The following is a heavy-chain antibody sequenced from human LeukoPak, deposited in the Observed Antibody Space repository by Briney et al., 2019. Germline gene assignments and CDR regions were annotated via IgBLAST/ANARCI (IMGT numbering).Heavy chain of an antibody. CDR2: IYTSGST. J-gene: IGHJ4*02. D-gene: IGHD5-24*01. V-gene: IGHV4-61*02. Sequence: SETLSLTCTVSGGSISSGSYYWRWIRQPAGKGLEWIGRIYTSGSTNYNPSLKSRVTISVDTSKNQFSLKLSSVTAADTAVYYCAREERWLQANYWGQGTLVTVSS. CDR1: GGSISSGSYY. CDR3: AREERWLQANY.